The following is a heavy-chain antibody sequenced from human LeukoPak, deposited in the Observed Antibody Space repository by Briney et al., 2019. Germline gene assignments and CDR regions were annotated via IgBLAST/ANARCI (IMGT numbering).Heavy chain of an antibody. J-gene: IGHJ5*02. CDR1: GFTVSSKY. Sequence: GGSLRLSCAASGFTVSSKYMSWVRQAPGKGLEWVSVIYSGGSTSYADSMKGRFTISRDSSKNTLYLQMNSLRAEDTAVYYCARGFWSGYYYNWFDPWGQGTLVTVSS. CDR2: IYSGGST. V-gene: IGHV3-66*02. D-gene: IGHD3-3*01. CDR3: ARGFWSGYYYNWFDP.